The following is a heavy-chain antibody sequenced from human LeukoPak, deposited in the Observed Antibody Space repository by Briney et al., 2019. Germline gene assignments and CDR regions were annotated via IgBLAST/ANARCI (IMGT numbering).Heavy chain of an antibody. CDR2: IYPKSGGT. D-gene: IGHD5-12*01. CDR1: GYTFTGHY. Sequence: ASVKVSCKASGYTFTGHYMNWVRQAPGQGREWMGWIYPKSGGTNYAQKFQSRVTMTRDTSITTAFMELNILKSDDTAVYYCVRDGYGGGAFDIWGQGTMVTVSS. CDR3: VRDGYGGGAFDI. V-gene: IGHV1-2*02. J-gene: IGHJ3*02.